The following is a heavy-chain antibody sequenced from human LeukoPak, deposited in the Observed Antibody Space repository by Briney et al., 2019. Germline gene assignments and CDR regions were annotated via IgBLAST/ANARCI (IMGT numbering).Heavy chain of an antibody. CDR2: ISSSSSYI. D-gene: IGHD3-22*01. CDR3: ASGYDSSGYYYNY. CDR1: GFTFSNYN. J-gene: IGHJ4*02. V-gene: IGHV3-21*01. Sequence: PGGSLRLSCAASGFTFSNYNMNWVRQAPGKGLEWVSSISSSSSYIYYADSVKGRFTISRDNAKNSLYLQMNSLRAEDTAVYYCASGYDSSGYYYNYWGQGTLVTVSS.